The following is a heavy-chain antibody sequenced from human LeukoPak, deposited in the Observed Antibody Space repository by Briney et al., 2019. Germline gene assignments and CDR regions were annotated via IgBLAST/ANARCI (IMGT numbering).Heavy chain of an antibody. CDR2: IWYDGSDK. CDR3: SRPVVLDAYLRGAYYFDS. D-gene: IGHD3-16*01. J-gene: IGHJ4*02. Sequence: PGGSLRLSCAASGFTFSNYGMHWVRQAPGKGLEWVAVIWYDGSDKYHADSVKGRFTISRDNSKNTLYLQMNSLRVEDTAVYYCSRPVVLDAYLRGAYYFDSWGQGTLVTVSS. CDR1: GFTFSNYG. V-gene: IGHV3-33*01.